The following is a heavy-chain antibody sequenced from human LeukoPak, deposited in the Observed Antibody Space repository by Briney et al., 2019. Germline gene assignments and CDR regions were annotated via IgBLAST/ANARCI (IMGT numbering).Heavy chain of an antibody. Sequence: SGTLSLTCAVSGAPISSNNWWWSWVRQPPGKGLEWIGEIYHSGSTNYNPSLKSRVTMSVDKSKNQFSLKLTSVTAADTAVYYCASAEPRGIIWYPYWGQGTLVTVSS. D-gene: IGHD6-13*01. J-gene: IGHJ4*02. CDR3: ASAEPRGIIWYPY. CDR1: GAPISSNNW. V-gene: IGHV4-4*02. CDR2: IYHSGST.